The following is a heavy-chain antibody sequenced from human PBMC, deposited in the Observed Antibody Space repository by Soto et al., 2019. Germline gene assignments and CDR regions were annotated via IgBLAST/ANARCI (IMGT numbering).Heavy chain of an antibody. CDR3: ARAVAVPAAFDY. Sequence: QVQLVQSGAEEKKPGASVKVSCKASGYTFTGYAMHCVRQAPGQRLEWMGWINAGNGNTKYSQKFQGRVTITRDTSASTAYMELSSLRSADTAVYYCARAVAVPAAFDYWGQGTLVTVSS. D-gene: IGHD6-19*01. V-gene: IGHV1-3*05. J-gene: IGHJ4*02. CDR2: INAGNGNT. CDR1: GYTFTGYA.